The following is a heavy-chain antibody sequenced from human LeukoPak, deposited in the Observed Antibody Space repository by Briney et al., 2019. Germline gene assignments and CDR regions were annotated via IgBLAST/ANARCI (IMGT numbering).Heavy chain of an antibody. CDR3: ANDGGRRRDFDY. Sequence: GGSLRLSCAASGFTFSSYAMSWVRQAPGKGLEWVSGISGSGVSTYYADSVKGRFTISRDNSKNTLYLQMNSLRAEDTAVYYCANDGGRRRDFDYWGQGTLVTVSS. J-gene: IGHJ4*02. D-gene: IGHD1-14*01. CDR1: GFTFSSYA. V-gene: IGHV3-23*01. CDR2: ISGSGVST.